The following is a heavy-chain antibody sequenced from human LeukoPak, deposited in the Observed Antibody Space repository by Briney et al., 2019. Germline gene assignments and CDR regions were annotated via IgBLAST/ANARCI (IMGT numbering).Heavy chain of an antibody. CDR1: GGSISTSNYY. J-gene: IGHJ2*01. CDR2: IFYSGST. CDR3: AHANWYFDL. Sequence: KASETLSLTCTVSGGSISTSNYYWGWIRQPPGKGLEWIGNIFYSGSTYYSPSLKSRVTISLDTSRNQFSLKLSSVTAADTAVYYCAHANWYFDLWGRGTLVTVSS. V-gene: IGHV4-39*07.